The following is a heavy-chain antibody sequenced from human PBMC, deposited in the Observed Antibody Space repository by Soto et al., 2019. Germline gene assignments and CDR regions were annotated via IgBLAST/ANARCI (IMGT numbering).Heavy chain of an antibody. CDR1: GGSFSGYY. D-gene: IGHD6-13*01. CDR3: ARDRDPAAAANNWFDP. Sequence: QVQLQQWGAGLLKPSETLSLTCAVYGGSFSGYYWSWLRQPPGKGLEWIGEINHSGSTNYNPSLKSRVTISVDTSKNQFSLKLSSVTAADTAVYYCARDRDPAAAANNWFDPWGQGTLVTVSS. V-gene: IGHV4-34*01. CDR2: INHSGST. J-gene: IGHJ5*02.